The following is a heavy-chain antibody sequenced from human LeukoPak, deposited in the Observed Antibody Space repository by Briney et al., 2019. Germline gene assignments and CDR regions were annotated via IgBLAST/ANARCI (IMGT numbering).Heavy chain of an antibody. D-gene: IGHD7-27*01. CDR3: ARDNWGPDH. V-gene: IGHV3-74*01. Sequence: GGSLTLSCAASGFTFTDYWIHWIRQAPGTGLMWVSHINSDGGRTDYADSVRGRFTMTRDNAKNTVYLQINSLRVDDTAVYYCARDNWGPDHWGQGTLVTVSS. CDR1: GFTFTDYW. J-gene: IGHJ4*02. CDR2: INSDGGRT.